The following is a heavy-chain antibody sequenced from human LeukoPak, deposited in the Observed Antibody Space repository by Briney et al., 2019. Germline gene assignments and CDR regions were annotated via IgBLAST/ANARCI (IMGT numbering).Heavy chain of an antibody. CDR3: ARDRYCSGGSCYSTGDY. CDR2: ISAYNGNT. V-gene: IGHV1-18*01. D-gene: IGHD2-15*01. J-gene: IGHJ4*02. Sequence: ASVKVSCKASGYTFTSYGISWVGQAPGQGVEWMGWISAYNGNTNYAQKLQGRVTMTTDTSTSTAYMELRSLRSDDTAVYYCARDRYCSGGSCYSTGDYWGQGTLVTVSS. CDR1: GYTFTSYG.